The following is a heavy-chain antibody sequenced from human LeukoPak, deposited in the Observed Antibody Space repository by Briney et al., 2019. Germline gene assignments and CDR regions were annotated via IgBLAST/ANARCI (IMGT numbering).Heavy chain of an antibody. D-gene: IGHD3-10*01. J-gene: IGHJ5*02. CDR1: GFTFSSYW. CDR3: ARNYYYGSGNCFDP. Sequence: PGGSLRLSCAASGFTFSSYWMSWVRQAPGKGLEWVANIKQDGSEKYYVDSVKGRFTISRDNAKNSLYLQMNSLRAEDTAVYYCARNYYYGSGNCFDPWGQGTLVTVSS. V-gene: IGHV3-7*03. CDR2: IKQDGSEK.